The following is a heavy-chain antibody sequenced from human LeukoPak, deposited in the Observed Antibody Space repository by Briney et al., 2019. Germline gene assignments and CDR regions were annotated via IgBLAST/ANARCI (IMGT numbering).Heavy chain of an antibody. Sequence: GESLKISCKASGYRFTDYWIGWVRQMPGKGLEWMGIVFPGDSETRNNPSFQGQVTISVDKSISTAYLQWSSLKASDTAMYYCARHEAGGSASCLPFDYWGQGTLVTVSS. D-gene: IGHD3-10*01. CDR2: VFPGDSET. V-gene: IGHV5-51*01. J-gene: IGHJ4*02. CDR3: ARHEAGGSASCLPFDY. CDR1: GYRFTDYW.